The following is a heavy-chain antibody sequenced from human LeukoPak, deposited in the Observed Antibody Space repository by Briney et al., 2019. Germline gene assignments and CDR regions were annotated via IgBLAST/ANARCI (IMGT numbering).Heavy chain of an antibody. CDR3: ARDRGGYYDSSGYMVGY. CDR2: INPNSGGT. D-gene: IGHD3-22*01. CDR1: GYTFTGYY. V-gene: IGHV1-2*02. Sequence: ASVKVSCKASGYTFTGYYMHWVRQAPGQGLEWMGWINPNSGGTNYAQKFQGRVTMTRDTSISTAYMELSRLRSDDTAVYYCARDRGGYYDSSGYMVGYWGQGTLVTVFS. J-gene: IGHJ4*02.